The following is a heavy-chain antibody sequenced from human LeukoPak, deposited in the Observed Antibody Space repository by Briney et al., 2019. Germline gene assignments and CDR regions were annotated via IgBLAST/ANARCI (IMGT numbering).Heavy chain of an antibody. CDR3: AREQFDAFDI. Sequence: GGSLRLSCAASGFTFSSCAVHWVRQAPGKGLEWVAVISYDGSNKYYADSVKGRFTISRDNSKNTLYLQMNSLRAEDTAVYYCAREQFDAFDIWGQGTMVTVSS. V-gene: IGHV3-30*04. D-gene: IGHD6-19*01. CDR1: GFTFSSCA. CDR2: ISYDGSNK. J-gene: IGHJ3*02.